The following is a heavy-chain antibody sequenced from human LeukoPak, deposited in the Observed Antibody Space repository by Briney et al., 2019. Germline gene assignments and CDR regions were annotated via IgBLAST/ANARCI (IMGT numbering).Heavy chain of an antibody. CDR3: ARYDGEDYFDY. V-gene: IGHV4-30-4*01. CDR2: IYYSGST. Sequence: PSETLSLTCTVSGGSISSGDYYWSWIRQPPGKGLEWIGYIYYSGSTYYNPSLKSRVTISVDTSKNQFSLKLSSVTAADTAVYYCARYDGEDYFDYWGQGTLVTVSS. D-gene: IGHD4-17*01. J-gene: IGHJ4*02. CDR1: GGSISSGDYY.